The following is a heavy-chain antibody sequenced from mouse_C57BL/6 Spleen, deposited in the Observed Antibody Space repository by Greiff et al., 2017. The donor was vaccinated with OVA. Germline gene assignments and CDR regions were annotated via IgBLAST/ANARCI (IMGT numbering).Heavy chain of an antibody. CDR1: GYTFTSYW. V-gene: IGHV1-5*01. J-gene: IGHJ3*01. D-gene: IGHD1-1*01. CDR2: IYPGNSGT. Sequence: EVQLQQSGTVLARPGASVKMSCKTSGYTFTSYWMHWVKQRPGQGLEWIGAIYPGNSGTSYNEKFKGKAKLTAVTSASTAYMELSSLTNEDSAVYYCTVVDGDEVAYWGQGTLVTVSA. CDR3: TVVDGDEVAY.